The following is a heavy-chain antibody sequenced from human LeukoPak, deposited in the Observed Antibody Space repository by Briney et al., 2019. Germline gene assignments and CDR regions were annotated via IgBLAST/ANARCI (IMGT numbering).Heavy chain of an antibody. V-gene: IGHV5-51*01. CDR1: GYRFITYW. CDR2: IYSRYYDR. CDR3: ARQMVYAMDELNRFDP. Sequence: ASIKTSFKGSGYRFITYWIGWVRQMPGPGPERIGIIYSRYYDRRYCRYFQGKVTISIDKFLSTAYLPWSSLRASDTAMYFCARQMVYAMDELNRFDPWGQGTLDSGSS. J-gene: IGHJ5*02. D-gene: IGHD2-8*01.